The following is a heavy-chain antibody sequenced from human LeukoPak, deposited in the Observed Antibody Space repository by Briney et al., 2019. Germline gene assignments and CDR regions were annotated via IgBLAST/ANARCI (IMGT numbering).Heavy chain of an antibody. CDR2: IYHSGST. CDR1: GYSISSGYY. D-gene: IGHD3-3*01. Sequence: SETLSLTCTVSGYSISSGYYWGWIRQPPGKGLEWIGNIYHSGSTYSNPSLKSRVIISVDTSKNQFSLRLSSVTAADTAVYWCARGAFGVLLSAFDIWGQGTMVTVSS. V-gene: IGHV4-38-2*02. J-gene: IGHJ3*02. CDR3: ARGAFGVLLSAFDI.